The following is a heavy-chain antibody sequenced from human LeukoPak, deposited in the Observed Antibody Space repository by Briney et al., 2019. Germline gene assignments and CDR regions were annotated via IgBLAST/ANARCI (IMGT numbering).Heavy chain of an antibody. CDR3: ARRGGYYSTYYYGMDV. V-gene: IGHV4-59*08. Sequence: SETLSLTCTVSGGPISSYYWSWIRQPPGKGLEWIGYIYYSGSTNYNPSLKSRVTISVDTSKNQFSLKLSSVTAADTAVYYCARRGGYYSTYYYGMDVWGQGTTVTVSS. J-gene: IGHJ6*02. CDR2: IYYSGST. D-gene: IGHD3-22*01. CDR1: GGPISSYY.